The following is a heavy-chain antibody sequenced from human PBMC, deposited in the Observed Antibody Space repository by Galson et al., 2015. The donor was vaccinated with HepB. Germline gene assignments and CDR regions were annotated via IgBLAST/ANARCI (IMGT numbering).Heavy chain of an antibody. J-gene: IGHJ3*01. CDR3: VXGGATGXPFDAFXX. D-gene: IGHD3-9*01. CDR1: XXXFTRHX. CDR2: INIGNGNT. Sequence: KVSXKASXXXFTRHXXXWVXXAPGQRLEXXXWINIGNGNTHYSQNLKGRVTITRDTSANIAYMELSSLRSEDTAVYYCVXGGATGXPFDAFXXWGNGTMXXVSS. V-gene: IGHV1-3*04.